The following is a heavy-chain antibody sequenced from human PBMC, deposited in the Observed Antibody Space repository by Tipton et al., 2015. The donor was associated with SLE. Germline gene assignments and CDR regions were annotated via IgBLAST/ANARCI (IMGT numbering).Heavy chain of an antibody. D-gene: IGHD4-17*01. CDR2: IYASGNT. CDR1: GGSISSSSYY. Sequence: TLSLTCTVSGGSISSSSYYWSWIRQPAGKGPEWIGRIYASGNTNYNPSLRSRVTISVDTSKNQFSLKLSSLTAADTAVYYCARHAGDYAYFDSWGQGTLVTVSS. J-gene: IGHJ4*02. CDR3: ARHAGDYAYFDS. V-gene: IGHV4-61*02.